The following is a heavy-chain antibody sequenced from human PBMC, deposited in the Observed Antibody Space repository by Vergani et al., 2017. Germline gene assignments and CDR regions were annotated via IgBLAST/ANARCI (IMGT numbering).Heavy chain of an antibody. CDR1: GGTFSSYA. CDR3: ARGVRCSTTDGYGVNDYYYNPMDV. V-gene: IGHV1-69*12. Sequence: QVQLVQSGAEVKKPGSSVQVSCKASGGTFSSYAISWVRQAPGQGLEWMGGLIPIFGTANCAQKFQGTVTITADESTSTAYLELSSLTSGDTAVYYCARGVRCSTTDGYGVNDYYYNPMDVGGKGTTVTVSS. J-gene: IGHJ6*04. CDR2: LIPIFGTA. D-gene: IGHD2-2*01.